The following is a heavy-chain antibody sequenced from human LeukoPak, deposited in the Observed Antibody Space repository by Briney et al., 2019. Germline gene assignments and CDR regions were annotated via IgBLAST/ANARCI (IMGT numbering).Heavy chain of an antibody. CDR1: GFTFSSYA. J-gene: IGHJ4*02. CDR3: AKSDYYDSSGYLRPFDY. CDR2: ISGSGGST. D-gene: IGHD3-22*01. V-gene: IGHV3-23*01. Sequence: PGGSLRLSCAASGFTFSSYAMSWVRQAPGKGLERVSAISGSGGSTYYADSVKGRFTISRDNSKNTLYLQMNSLRAEDTAVYYCAKSDYYDSSGYLRPFDYWGQGTLVTVSS.